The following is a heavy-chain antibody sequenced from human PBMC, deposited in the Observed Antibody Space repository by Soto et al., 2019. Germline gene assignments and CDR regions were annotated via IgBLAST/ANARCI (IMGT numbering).Heavy chain of an antibody. CDR1: GYTFTAYY. V-gene: IGHV1-2*02. CDR2: INPNGGGT. D-gene: IGHD3-16*01. CDR3: AGRVKTMIKGFRFRGDQ. J-gene: IGHJ4*02. Sequence: ASVKVSCKASGYTFTAYYIHWVRQAPGQGLEWMGWINPNGGGTKYAQKFQGRVTMTRDTSINTAYMELTRLTSDDTAVYYCAGRVKTMIKGFRFRGDQWGQVTLVTVS.